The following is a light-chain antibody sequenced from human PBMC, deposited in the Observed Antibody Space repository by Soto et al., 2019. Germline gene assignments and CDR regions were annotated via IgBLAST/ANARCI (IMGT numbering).Light chain of an antibody. Sequence: EIVLTQSPGTLSLSPGERATLSYRASQSVSSSYLAWYQQKPGQAPRLLIYGASSRATGIPDRFSGSGSGTDFTLTISRLEPEDFAVYYCQQYGSSPTFGQGTELEIK. V-gene: IGKV3-20*01. CDR3: QQYGSSPT. J-gene: IGKJ2*01. CDR2: GAS. CDR1: QSVSSSY.